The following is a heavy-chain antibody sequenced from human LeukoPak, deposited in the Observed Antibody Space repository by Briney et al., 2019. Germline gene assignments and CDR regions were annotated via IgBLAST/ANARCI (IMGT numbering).Heavy chain of an antibody. D-gene: IGHD2-2*01. CDR2: INWSGGST. CDR3: ARAPITSSFYFDY. J-gene: IGHJ4*02. V-gene: IGHV3-20*04. Sequence: GGSLRLSCTASGFAFDEHGMSWVRQVPGKGLEWVSGINWSGGSTGYADPLRGRFTISRDNAKNSLYLQMDSLRAEDTALYYCARAPITSSFYFDYWGQGTLVTVSP. CDR1: GFAFDEHG.